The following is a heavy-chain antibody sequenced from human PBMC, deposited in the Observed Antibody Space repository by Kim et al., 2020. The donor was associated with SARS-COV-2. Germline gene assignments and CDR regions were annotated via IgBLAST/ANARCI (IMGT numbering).Heavy chain of an antibody. D-gene: IGHD6-6*01. CDR1: GFTFSSYG. CDR3: ARESIATGSWYYYYVID. V-gene: IGHV3-7*01. J-gene: IGHJ6*01. CDR2: IKQDGSEK. Sequence: GGSLRLSCAASGFTFSSYGMSWVRQAPGKGLEWVSNIKQDGSEKYYVDSVKGRFTISRDNAKNSLYLQMNSLRAEDTAVYYCARESIATGSWYYYYVID.